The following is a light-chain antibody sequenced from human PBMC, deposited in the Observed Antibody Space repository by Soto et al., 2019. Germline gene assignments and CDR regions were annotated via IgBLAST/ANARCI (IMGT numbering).Light chain of an antibody. CDR1: QDISHY. CDR3: LQHKSYPRT. J-gene: IGKJ1*01. Sequence: PSAMSASVGDRVTITCRASQDISHYLAWFQQKPGKVPKRLMYSANRLESGVPSRFSGSGSGTEFTLTISSLQPEDFATYYCLQHKSYPRTFGQGTKVDIK. V-gene: IGKV1-17*03. CDR2: SAN.